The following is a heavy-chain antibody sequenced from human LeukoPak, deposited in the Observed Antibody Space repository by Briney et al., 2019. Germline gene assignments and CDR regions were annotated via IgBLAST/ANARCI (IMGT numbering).Heavy chain of an antibody. CDR2: VYYTGST. CDR1: GTSIRSGSMY. CDR3: ARHVAYCYDSSGYPDF. Sequence: PSETLSLTCTVSGTSIRSGSMYWGWIRQPPGKGLEWLGSVYYTGSTFHNPSLKRRVTIPVDTSKNQFSLRLTSVTAADTAIYYCARHVAYCYDSSGYPDFWGQGTLVTVSS. V-gene: IGHV4-39*01. J-gene: IGHJ4*02. D-gene: IGHD3-22*01.